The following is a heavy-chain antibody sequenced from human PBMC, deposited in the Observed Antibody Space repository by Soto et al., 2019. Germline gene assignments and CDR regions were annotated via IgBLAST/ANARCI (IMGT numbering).Heavy chain of an antibody. Sequence: GGSLRLSCAASGFTFSTYSMSWVRQTPGKGLEWVSVIYSGGSTYYADSVKGRFTISRDNSKNTLYLQMNSLRAEDTAVYYCARGLYGSGNYYRSLAFNIWGQGTMVTVSS. CDR3: ARGLYGSGNYYRSLAFNI. D-gene: IGHD3-10*01. CDR1: GFTFSTYS. J-gene: IGHJ3*02. V-gene: IGHV3-66*01. CDR2: IYSGGST.